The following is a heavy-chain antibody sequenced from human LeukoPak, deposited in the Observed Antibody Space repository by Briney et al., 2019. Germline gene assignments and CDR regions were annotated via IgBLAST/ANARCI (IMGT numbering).Heavy chain of an antibody. J-gene: IGHJ4*02. CDR1: GYTFTMYG. CDR3: ARDLWYSSSWINY. CDR2: ISAYNNNT. D-gene: IGHD6-13*01. Sequence: GASVKVSCKTSGYTFTMYGISWVRQAPGQGLEWMGWISAYNNNTNYAQKLQGRVTLTTDASTSTAYMELRSLRPDDTAVYFCARDLWYSSSWINYWGQGTLVTVSS. V-gene: IGHV1-18*01.